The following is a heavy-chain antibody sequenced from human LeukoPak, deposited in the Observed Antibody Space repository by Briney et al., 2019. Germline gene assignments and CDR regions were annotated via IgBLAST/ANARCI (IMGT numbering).Heavy chain of an antibody. D-gene: IGHD2-15*01. J-gene: IGHJ6*02. CDR3: TRQSAYCSGGICYEDYFYYGMDI. Sequence: GGSLRLSCAASGFTFSSYAMSWVRQAPGKGLEWVSGISGSGGSTYYADSVKGRFTISRDNSKNTLYLQMNSLKTEDTAVYYCTRQSAYCSGGICYEDYFYYGMDIWGQGTTVTVSS. V-gene: IGHV3-23*01. CDR2: ISGSGGST. CDR1: GFTFSSYA.